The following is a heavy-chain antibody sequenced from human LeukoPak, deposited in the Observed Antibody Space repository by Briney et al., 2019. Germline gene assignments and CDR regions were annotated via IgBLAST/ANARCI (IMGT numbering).Heavy chain of an antibody. CDR3: ALNSSSWYDY. CDR1: GGSISSYY. CDR2: INHSGST. D-gene: IGHD6-13*01. V-gene: IGHV4-34*01. J-gene: IGHJ4*02. Sequence: SETLSLTCTVSGGSISSYYWSWIRQPPGKGLEWIGEINHSGSTNYNPSLKSRVAISVDTSKNQFSLKLSSVTAADTAVYYCALNSSSWYDYWGQGTLVTVSS.